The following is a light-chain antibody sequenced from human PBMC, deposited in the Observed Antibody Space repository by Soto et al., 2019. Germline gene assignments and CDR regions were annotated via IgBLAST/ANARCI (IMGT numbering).Light chain of an antibody. J-gene: IGLJ2*01. CDR3: CSYAGISTFVV. CDR1: SSVVGSYKL. CDR2: EGS. V-gene: IGLV2-23*03. Sequence: QSALTQPASVSGSPGQSITISCTGTSSVVGSYKLVSWYQQHPGKAPKLMIYEGSKRPSGVSNRFSGSKSGNTASLTISGLQAEDEADYYCCSYAGISTFVVFGGGTKLTVL.